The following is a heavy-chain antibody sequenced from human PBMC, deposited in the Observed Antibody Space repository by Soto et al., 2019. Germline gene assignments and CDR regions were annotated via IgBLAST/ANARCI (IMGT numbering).Heavy chain of an antibody. CDR2: ISAYNGNT. V-gene: IGHV1-18*01. D-gene: IGHD3-10*01. CDR3: GGGGGGGAFDI. CDR1: GYTFTSYG. J-gene: IGHJ3*02. Sequence: QVQLVQSGAEVKKPGASVKVSCKASGYTFTSYGISWVRQAPGQGLEWMGWISAYNGNTNYAQKLQGRVTMTTDTARTPANGERGGLRSDARAVYYWGGGGGGGAFDIWGQGTMVTVSS.